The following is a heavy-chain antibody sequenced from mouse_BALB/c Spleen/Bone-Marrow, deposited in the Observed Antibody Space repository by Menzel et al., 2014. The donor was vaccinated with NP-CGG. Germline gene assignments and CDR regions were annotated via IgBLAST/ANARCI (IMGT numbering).Heavy chain of an antibody. CDR2: ISYSGST. V-gene: IGHV3-8*02. D-gene: IGHD2-1*01. CDR3: ARSRDYYGNSLDY. CDR1: GDSITSGY. Sequence: EVQVVESGPSLVKPSQTLSLTCSVTGDSITSGYWNWIRKFPGSKLEYVGYISYSGSTYYNPSLKSRISITRDTSKNQYYLQLNSVTTEDTATYYCARSRDYYGNSLDYWGQGTTLTVSS. J-gene: IGHJ2*01.